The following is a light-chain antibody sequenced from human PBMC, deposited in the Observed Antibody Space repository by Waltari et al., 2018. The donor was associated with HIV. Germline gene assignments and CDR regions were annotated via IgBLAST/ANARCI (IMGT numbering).Light chain of an antibody. Sequence: SSELTQDPAVSVALGQTVRITCQGNSLRHYYASWYQQKPGQAPLLDVYGNDKRPSGIPDRFSGSSSGNTASLTITGAQAEDEADYYCNSRDNNGHHLVFAPGTTVTVL. J-gene: IGLJ1*01. CDR1: SLRHYY. V-gene: IGLV3-19*01. CDR3: NSRDNNGHHLV. CDR2: GND.